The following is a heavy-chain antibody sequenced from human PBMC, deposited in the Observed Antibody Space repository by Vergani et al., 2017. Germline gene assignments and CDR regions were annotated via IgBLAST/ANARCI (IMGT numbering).Heavy chain of an antibody. CDR3: ARVDTQVPATSHFYYMGV. V-gene: IGHV4-31*11. J-gene: IGHJ6*03. CDR1: GGSISSGDHC. D-gene: IGHD6-25*01. CDR2: IFYSGTT. Sequence: QVQLQESGPGVVKHSQTLSLTCAVSGGSISSGDHCWTWIRQRPGKGLEWIGYIFYSGTTYDNPSLRSRLTISVDTSQNQFSLKLRSVTAADTAVYYCARVDTQVPATSHFYYMGVWGKGTTVVVSS.